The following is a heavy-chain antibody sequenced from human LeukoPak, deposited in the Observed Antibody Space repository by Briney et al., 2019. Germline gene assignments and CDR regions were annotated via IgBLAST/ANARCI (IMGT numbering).Heavy chain of an antibody. V-gene: IGHV3-74*01. J-gene: IGHJ4*02. CDR1: GCTLSSYW. D-gene: IGHD5-24*01. CDR2: INGDGSST. CDR3: ASASYSYGVPIDY. Sequence: GGSLTLSCAASGCTLSSYWMHWVRQAPSKGLVWVSRINGDGSSTSYADSVKGRFTISRDNAKNTLYLQMNSLRAEDTAVYYCASASYSYGVPIDYWGQGTLVTVSS.